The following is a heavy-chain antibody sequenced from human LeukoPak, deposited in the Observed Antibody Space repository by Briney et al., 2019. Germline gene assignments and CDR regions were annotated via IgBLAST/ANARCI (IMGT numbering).Heavy chain of an antibody. Sequence: GGSLRLSCAASGFTFSTYWMHWVRQAPGKGLMWVSRMNSGGSTINYADSVKGRFTISRDNAKDTLYLQMDTLRAEDTAVYYCATAGSYRFDHWGQGTLVTVSS. D-gene: IGHD3-16*02. CDR2: MNSGGSTI. J-gene: IGHJ4*02. CDR3: ATAGSYRFDH. CDR1: GFTFSTYW. V-gene: IGHV3-74*01.